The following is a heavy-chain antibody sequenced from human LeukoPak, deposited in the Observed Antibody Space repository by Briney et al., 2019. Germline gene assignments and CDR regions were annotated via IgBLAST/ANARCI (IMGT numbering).Heavy chain of an antibody. V-gene: IGHV4-34*01. Sequence: PSETLSLTCAVYGGSFSGYYWSWIRQPPGKGLEWIGEINHSGSTNYNPSLKSRVTISVDTSKNQFSLKLSSVTAADTAVYYCARGGYYDSSGYYLSDYFDYWGQGTLVTASS. CDR1: GGSFSGYY. J-gene: IGHJ4*02. D-gene: IGHD3-22*01. CDR2: INHSGST. CDR3: ARGGYYDSSGYYLSDYFDY.